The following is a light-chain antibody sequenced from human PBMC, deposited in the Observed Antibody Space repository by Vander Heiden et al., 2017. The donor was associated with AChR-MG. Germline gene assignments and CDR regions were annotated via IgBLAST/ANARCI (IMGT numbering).Light chain of an antibody. V-gene: IGKV3-15*01. Sequence: EILMTQSPASLSVSPGARATLSCRASQSVSSKLGWYQQKPGQAPRLVLYRASTRATGIPARFSGSGSGTEFTLTISSLQSEDFAVYYCQQYDDWPLTFGGGTKVEIK. CDR2: RAS. CDR3: QQYDDWPLT. J-gene: IGKJ4*01. CDR1: QSVSSK.